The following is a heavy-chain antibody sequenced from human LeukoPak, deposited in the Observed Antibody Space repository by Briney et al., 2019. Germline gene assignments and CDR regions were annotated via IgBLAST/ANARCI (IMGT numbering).Heavy chain of an antibody. D-gene: IGHD1-26*01. CDR2: IIPIFGTA. CDR1: GGTFSSYA. Sequence: GASVNVSCTASGGTFSSYAISWVRQAPGQGLEWMGGIIPIFGTANYAQKFQGRVTITADESTSTAYMELSSLRSEDTAVYYCARAYEKYSGSYLGNDYWGQGTLVTVSS. J-gene: IGHJ4*02. CDR3: ARAYEKYSGSYLGNDY. V-gene: IGHV1-69*13.